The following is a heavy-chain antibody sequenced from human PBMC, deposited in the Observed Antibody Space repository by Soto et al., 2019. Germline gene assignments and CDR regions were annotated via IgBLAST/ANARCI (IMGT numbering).Heavy chain of an antibody. CDR2: IIPIFGTA. D-gene: IGHD6-13*01. CDR3: ARTAGREQQLVHYYYYGMDV. Sequence: QVQLVQSGAEVKKPGSSVKVSCKASGGTFSSYAISWVRQAPGQGLEWMGGIIPIFGTANYAQKFQGSVTITADESTSTAYMELSSLRSEDTAVYYCARTAGREQQLVHYYYYGMDVWGQGTTVTVSS. J-gene: IGHJ6*02. V-gene: IGHV1-69*01. CDR1: GGTFSSYA.